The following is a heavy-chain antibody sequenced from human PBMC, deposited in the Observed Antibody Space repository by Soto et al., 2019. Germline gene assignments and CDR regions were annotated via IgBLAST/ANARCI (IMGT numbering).Heavy chain of an antibody. CDR2: IYYSGST. V-gene: IGHV4-61*01. CDR1: VGSVSSGSYY. D-gene: IGHD6-19*01. J-gene: IGHJ4*02. CDR3: AREGGYSSGWFDY. Sequence: KQSQTLSLTCTVSVGSVSSGSYYWSWIRQPPGKGLEWIGYIYYSGSTNYNPSLKSRVTISVDTSKNQFSLKLSSVTAADTAVYYCAREGGYSSGWFDYWGQGTLVTVSS.